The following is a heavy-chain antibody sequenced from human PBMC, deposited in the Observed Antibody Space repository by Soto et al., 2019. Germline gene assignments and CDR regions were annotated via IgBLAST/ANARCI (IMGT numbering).Heavy chain of an antibody. J-gene: IGHJ6*02. V-gene: IGHV3-30*18. Sequence: GGSLRLSCAASGFTFSSYGMHWVRQAPGKGLEWVAVISYDGSNKYYADSVKGRFTISRDNSKNTLYLQMNSLRAEDTAVYYCAKRVAVADAYYYYYGMDVWGQGTTVTVSS. D-gene: IGHD6-19*01. CDR1: GFTFSSYG. CDR2: ISYDGSNK. CDR3: AKRVAVADAYYYYYGMDV.